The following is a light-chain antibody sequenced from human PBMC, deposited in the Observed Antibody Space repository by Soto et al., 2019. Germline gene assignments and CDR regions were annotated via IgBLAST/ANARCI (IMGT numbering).Light chain of an antibody. CDR2: AAS. Sequence: DIQMTQSPSSLSAAVGDRVTITFRASQIISSYLNWYQQKPGKAPKLLIYAASSLQSGVPSRFSGSGSGTDFTLTISSLQPEDFATYYCQQSYSTPRTFGQGPKVEIK. V-gene: IGKV1-39*01. J-gene: IGKJ1*01. CDR1: QIISSY. CDR3: QQSYSTPRT.